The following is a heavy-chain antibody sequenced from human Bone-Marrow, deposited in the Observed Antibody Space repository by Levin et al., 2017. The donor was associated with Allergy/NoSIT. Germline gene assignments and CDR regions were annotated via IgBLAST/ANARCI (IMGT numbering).Heavy chain of an antibody. CDR1: GFIFSSFE. CDR3: ARERDIHFDS. V-gene: IGHV3-48*03. J-gene: IGHJ4*02. CDR2: INTGGHSI. Sequence: SCIGSGFIFSSFEMNWVRQAPGKGLEWISYINTGGHSIYYADSVKGRFTITRDNAKNTLYLQMSSLSADDTAVYYCARERDIHFDSWGQGTLVTVSS.